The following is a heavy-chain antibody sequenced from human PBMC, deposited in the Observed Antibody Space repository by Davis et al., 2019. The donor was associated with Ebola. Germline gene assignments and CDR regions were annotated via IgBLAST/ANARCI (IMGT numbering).Heavy chain of an antibody. J-gene: IGHJ4*02. Sequence: PGGSLRLSCAASGFTFDSYAMSWVRQAPGKGLEWVSAISGSGGSAYYADSVKGRFTISRDNSKNTLYLQMSSLRAEDTAVYYCAKDLWGNWPPEFDYWGQGTLITVSS. V-gene: IGHV3-23*01. CDR2: ISGSGGSA. D-gene: IGHD1-1*01. CDR3: AKDLWGNWPPEFDY. CDR1: GFTFDSYA.